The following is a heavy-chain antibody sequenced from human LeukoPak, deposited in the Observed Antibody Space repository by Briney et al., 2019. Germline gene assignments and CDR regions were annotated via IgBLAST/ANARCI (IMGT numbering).Heavy chain of an antibody. V-gene: IGHV3-48*03. CDR1: GFTFSSYE. CDR3: AELGITMVGGV. Sequence: GGSLRLSCAASGFTFSSYEMNWVRQAPGKGLEWVSYISSSGSTIYYADSVKGRFTISRDNAKNSLYPQMNSLRAEDTAVYYCAELGITMVGGVWGKGTTVTISS. CDR2: ISSSGSTI. D-gene: IGHD3-10*02. J-gene: IGHJ6*04.